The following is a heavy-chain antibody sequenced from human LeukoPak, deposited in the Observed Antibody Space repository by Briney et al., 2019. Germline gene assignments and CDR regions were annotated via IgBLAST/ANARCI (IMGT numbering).Heavy chain of an antibody. CDR1: GDSITSFY. J-gene: IGHJ4*02. Sequence: SETLSLTCTVSGDSITSFYWSWIRQPPEEGLEWIGSVYYSGITNYNPSLKSRVTMSVDTSRKQFSLDLNSVTAADTAVYYCASTGSGSTDFWGQGTLVTVSS. D-gene: IGHD1-26*01. CDR2: VYYSGIT. V-gene: IGHV4-59*01. CDR3: ASTGSGSTDF.